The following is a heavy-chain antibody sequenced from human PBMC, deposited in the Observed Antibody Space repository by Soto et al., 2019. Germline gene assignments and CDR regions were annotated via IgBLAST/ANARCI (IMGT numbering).Heavy chain of an antibody. Sequence: PSGTLSLTCTVSGGSISSYYWSWIRQPPGKGLEWIGYIYYSGSTNYNPSLKSRVTISVDTSKNQFSLKLSSVTPADTAVYYCATIRGYSGWLDPWGQGIPVSVS. V-gene: IGHV4-59*01. CDR3: ATIRGYSGWLDP. J-gene: IGHJ5*02. CDR1: GGSISSYY. CDR2: IYYSGST. D-gene: IGHD5-18*01.